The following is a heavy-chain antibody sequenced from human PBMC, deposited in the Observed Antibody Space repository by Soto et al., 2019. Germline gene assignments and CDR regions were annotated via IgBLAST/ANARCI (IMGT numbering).Heavy chain of an antibody. Sequence: PSETLSLTCTVSGGSISSYYWSWIRQPPGKGLEWIGYIYYSGSTNYNPSLKSRVTISVDTSKNQFSLKLSSVTAADTAVYYCARVLIAAAMTFDYWGQGTLLTVSS. V-gene: IGHV4-59*01. CDR2: IYYSGST. CDR3: ARVLIAAAMTFDY. D-gene: IGHD6-13*01. CDR1: GGSISSYY. J-gene: IGHJ4*02.